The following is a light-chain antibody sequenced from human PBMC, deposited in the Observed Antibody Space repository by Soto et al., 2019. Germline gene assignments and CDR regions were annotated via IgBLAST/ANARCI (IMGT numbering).Light chain of an antibody. V-gene: IGKV1-5*01. CDR1: QSISAW. CDR2: DAS. J-gene: IGKJ2*01. CDR3: QQYNSYSPT. Sequence: DIQMTQSPSTLSASVGDRVTITCRASQSISAWLAWYQQIPGKAPKLLIYDASSLESGVPSRFSGSGSGTEFTLTISSLQPDDLAAYYCQQYNSYSPTFGQGTKLEI.